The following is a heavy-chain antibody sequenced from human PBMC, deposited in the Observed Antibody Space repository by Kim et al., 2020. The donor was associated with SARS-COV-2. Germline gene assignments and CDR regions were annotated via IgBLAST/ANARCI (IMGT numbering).Heavy chain of an antibody. J-gene: IGHJ6*03. D-gene: IGHD3-3*01. CDR1: GESFSGFS. CDR2: INQSGST. V-gene: IGHV4-34*01. CDR3: ARGRVGVVPSPVLGLGPFWKYHYMDV. Sequence: SETLSLTCAAFGESFSGFSWTWIRQSSGQGLEWIGEINQSGSTNYNPSLKSRVTISLDTSKNQFSLKVTSVTAADTAVYYCARGRVGVVPSPVLGLGPFWKYHYMDVWGKGATVTVS.